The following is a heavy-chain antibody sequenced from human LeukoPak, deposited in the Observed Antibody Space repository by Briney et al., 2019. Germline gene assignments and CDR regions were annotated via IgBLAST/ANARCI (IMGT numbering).Heavy chain of an antibody. CDR1: GYTFTSYG. CDR3: ARLDGPYDSSGYYLPFDY. V-gene: IGHV1-18*01. J-gene: IGHJ4*02. D-gene: IGHD3-22*01. CDR2: ISAYNGNT. Sequence: ASVKVSYKASGYTFTSYGISWVRQAPGQGLEWMGWISAYNGNTNYAQKLQGRVTMTTDTSTSTAYMELRSLRSDDTAVYYCARLDGPYDSSGYYLPFDYWGQGTLVTVSS.